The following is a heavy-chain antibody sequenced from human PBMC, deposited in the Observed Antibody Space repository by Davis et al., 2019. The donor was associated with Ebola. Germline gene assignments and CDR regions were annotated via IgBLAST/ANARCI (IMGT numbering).Heavy chain of an antibody. J-gene: IGHJ6*02. CDR3: ARLPWRIAVAVRYYYYGMDV. CDR1: GGSFSGYY. CDR2: INHSGST. V-gene: IGHV4-34*01. Sequence: MPSETLSLTCAVYGGSFSGYYWSWIRQPPGKGLEWIGEINHSGSTNYNPSLKSRVTISVDKSKNQFSLKLSSVTAADTAVYYCARLPWRIAVAVRYYYYGMDVWGQGTTVTVSS. D-gene: IGHD6-19*01.